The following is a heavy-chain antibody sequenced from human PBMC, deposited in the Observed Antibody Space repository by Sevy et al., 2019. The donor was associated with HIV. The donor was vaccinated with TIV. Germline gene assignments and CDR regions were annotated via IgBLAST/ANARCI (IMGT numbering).Heavy chain of an antibody. J-gene: IGHJ3*01. V-gene: IGHV3-9*03. Sequence: GGSLRLSCAASGFSFDDYMMHWVRQAPGRGLEWVSGINWCGGGITYADSVKDRFTISRDNAKNSLYLQMNNLRAEDMALYYCATGDSRDTVGVGTFDVWGQGTMVTVSS. CDR1: GFSFDDYM. D-gene: IGHD3-10*01. CDR3: ATGDSRDTVGVGTFDV. CDR2: INWCGGGI.